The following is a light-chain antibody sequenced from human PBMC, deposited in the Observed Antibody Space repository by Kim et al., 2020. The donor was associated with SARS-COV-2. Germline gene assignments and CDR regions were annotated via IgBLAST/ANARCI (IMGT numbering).Light chain of an antibody. CDR2: YDD. CDR3: AAWDDSLNGRV. J-gene: IGLJ3*02. CDR1: SSNIGNNA. V-gene: IGLV1-36*01. Sequence: RQRVTISCSGSSSNIGNNAVNWYQQLPGKAPKLLIYYDDLLPSGVSDRFSGSKSGTSASLAISGLQSDDEADYYCAAWDDSLNGRVFGGGTKLTVL.